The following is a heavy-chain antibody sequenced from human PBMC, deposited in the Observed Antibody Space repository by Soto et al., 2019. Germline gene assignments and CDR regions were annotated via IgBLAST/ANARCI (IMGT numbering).Heavy chain of an antibody. CDR3: ARSVSYCGGDCYVPYYGMDV. CDR1: GYSFTSYS. CDR2: IYPGDSDT. V-gene: IGHV5-51*01. D-gene: IGHD2-21*02. Sequence: GECLKISCKGSGYSFTSYSIGWGRQMPGKGLEWVGIIYPGDSDTRYSPSFQGHVTISADKSISTAYLQWSSLKASDTAMYYCARSVSYCGGDCYVPYYGMDVWGQWTTVPVS. J-gene: IGHJ6*02.